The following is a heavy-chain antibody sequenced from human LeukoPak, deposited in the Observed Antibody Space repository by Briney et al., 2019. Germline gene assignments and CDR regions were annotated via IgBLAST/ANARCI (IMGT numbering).Heavy chain of an antibody. D-gene: IGHD2-2*03. CDR3: ASRKLGYCSSPSCYWRYWYFDL. J-gene: IGHJ2*01. CDR1: GGSFRGYY. Sequence: SETLSLTCAVYGGSFRGYYWSWIRQPPGKGLEWIGEINHSGSTNYNPSLKSRVTISVDTSKNQFSLKLSSVTAADTAVYYCASRKLGYCSSPSCYWRYWYFDLWGRGTLVTVSS. CDR2: INHSGST. V-gene: IGHV4-34*01.